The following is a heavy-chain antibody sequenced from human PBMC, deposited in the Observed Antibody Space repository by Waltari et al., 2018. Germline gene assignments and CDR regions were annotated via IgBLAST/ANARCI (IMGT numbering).Heavy chain of an antibody. Sequence: EVQLVESGGGLVQPGGCLRLACTASGFSFSTYTMHWARQAPGKGLEWVSFIGSGSGIIYYADSVKGRFTISRDNAKSTLFLQMNSLRDDDTAVYYCVRGGSLDQWGQGTLVTVSS. CDR2: IGSGSGII. V-gene: IGHV3-48*02. CDR3: VRGGSLDQ. CDR1: GFSFSTYT. J-gene: IGHJ4*02.